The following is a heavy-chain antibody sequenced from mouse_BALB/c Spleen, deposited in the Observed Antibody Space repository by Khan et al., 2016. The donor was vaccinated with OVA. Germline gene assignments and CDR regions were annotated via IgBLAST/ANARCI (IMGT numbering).Heavy chain of an antibody. D-gene: IGHD2-14*01. CDR1: GYTFTSYT. CDR2: INPSNGYT. Sequence: QVRLQQSGAELARPGASVKMSCKASGYTFTSYTIHWIKLRPGQGLEWIGYINPSNGYTNYNQKFKDKATLTADKSSTTAYMQLSSLTSDDSAVYYCVRDGADHRNDGWFAYWGQGTLVTVSA. CDR3: VRDGADHRNDGWFAY. J-gene: IGHJ3*01. V-gene: IGHV1-4*01.